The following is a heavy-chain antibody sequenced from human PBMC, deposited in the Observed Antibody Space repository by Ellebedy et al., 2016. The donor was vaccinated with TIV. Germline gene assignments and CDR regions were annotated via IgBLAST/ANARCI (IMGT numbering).Heavy chain of an antibody. CDR1: GFTFSSYS. Sequence: GESLKISXAASGFTFSSYSMNWVRQAPGKGLEWVSSISSSSSYIYYADSVKGRFTISRDNAKNSLYLQMNSLRAEDTAVYYCASPSSYDSSGRDIWGQGTMVTVSS. CDR3: ASPSSYDSSGRDI. J-gene: IGHJ3*02. V-gene: IGHV3-21*01. CDR2: ISSSSSYI. D-gene: IGHD3-22*01.